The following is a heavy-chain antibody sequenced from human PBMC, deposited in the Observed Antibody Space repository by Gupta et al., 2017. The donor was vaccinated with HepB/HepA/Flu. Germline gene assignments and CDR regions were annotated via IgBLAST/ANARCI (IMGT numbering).Heavy chain of an antibody. CDR2: INPSSGRT. Sequence: QVQLVQPGAEVKKPGASVKVSCKASKYTFTTYYMNWVRQPPGQGLEWMGIINPSSGRTDNVQKLQGRVTLTRDTSTSTVYMELSSLKSEDTAVYYCATSTDSWVFDFWGQGTLVTVSS. CDR3: ATSTDSWVFDF. CDR1: KYTFTTYY. D-gene: IGHD5/OR15-5a*01. J-gene: IGHJ4*02. V-gene: IGHV1-46*04.